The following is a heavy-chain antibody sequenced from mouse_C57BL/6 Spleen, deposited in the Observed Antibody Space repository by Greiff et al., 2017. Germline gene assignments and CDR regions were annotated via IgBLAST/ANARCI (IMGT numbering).Heavy chain of an antibody. J-gene: IGHJ3*01. CDR2: ISYDGSN. CDR3: ARDGGYGTGFAY. Sequence: ESGPGLVKPSQSLSLTCSVTGYSITSGYYWNWIRQFPGNKLEWMGYISYDGSNNYNPSLKNRISITRDTSKNQFFLKLNSVTTEDTATYYCARDGGYGTGFAYWGQGTLGTVSA. D-gene: IGHD2-10*02. V-gene: IGHV3-6*01. CDR1: GYSITSGYY.